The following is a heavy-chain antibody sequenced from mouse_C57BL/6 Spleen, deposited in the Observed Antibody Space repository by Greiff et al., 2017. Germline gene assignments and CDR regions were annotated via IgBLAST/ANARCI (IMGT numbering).Heavy chain of an antibody. CDR3: ARSGTVADPYAMDY. CDR1: GYTFTSYW. V-gene: IGHV1-50*01. Sequence: QVQLKQPGAELVKPGASVKLSCKASGYTFTSYWMQWVKQRPGQGLEWIGEIDPSDSYTNYNQKFKGKATLTVDTSSSTAYMQLSSLTSEDSAVYYCARSGTVADPYAMDYWGQGTSVTVSS. CDR2: IDPSDSYT. J-gene: IGHJ4*01. D-gene: IGHD1-1*01.